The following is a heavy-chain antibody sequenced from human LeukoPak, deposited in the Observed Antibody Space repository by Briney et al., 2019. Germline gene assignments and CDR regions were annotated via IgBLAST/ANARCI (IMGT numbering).Heavy chain of an antibody. CDR3: ARDFDWGHYFDY. Sequence: GGSLRLSCAASGFTFSSFAMHWVRQAPGKGLEWVAFIRYDGSNKYYADSVKGRFTISRDNSKNTLYLQMNSLRAEDTAVYYCARDFDWGHYFDYWGQGTLVTVSS. CDR1: GFTFSSFA. CDR2: IRYDGSNK. J-gene: IGHJ4*02. D-gene: IGHD3-16*01. V-gene: IGHV3-30*02.